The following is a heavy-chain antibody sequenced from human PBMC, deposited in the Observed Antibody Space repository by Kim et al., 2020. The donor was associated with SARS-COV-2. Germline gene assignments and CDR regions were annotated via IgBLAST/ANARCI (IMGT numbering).Heavy chain of an antibody. D-gene: IGHD4-4*01. V-gene: IGHV4-4*02. CDR3: AIYSYSWDLFDL. CDR1: GASISGTNW. CDR2: IHHSGST. J-gene: IGHJ5*02. Sequence: SETLSLTCTVSGASISGTNWWSWVRQVPGKGLEWIGEIHHSGSTKYNSSLKSRVTISVDVSKNQFYLRLDSVTAADTAMYYCAIYSYSWDLFDLWGQGTLVTVSS.